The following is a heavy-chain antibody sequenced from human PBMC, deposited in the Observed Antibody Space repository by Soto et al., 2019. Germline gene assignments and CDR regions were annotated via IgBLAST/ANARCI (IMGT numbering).Heavy chain of an antibody. CDR1: GGTFSSYA. CDR3: ARDHSGTSNGYSWWWFDP. CDR2: IIPIFGTA. D-gene: IGHD3-22*01. V-gene: IGHV1-69*05. J-gene: IGHJ5*02. Sequence: SVKVSCKASGGTFSSYAISWVRQAPGQGLEWMGGIIPIFGTANYAQKFQGRITMTRDTSTSTVYMELSSLRSEDTAIYYCARDHSGTSNGYSWWWFDPWGQGTLVTVSS.